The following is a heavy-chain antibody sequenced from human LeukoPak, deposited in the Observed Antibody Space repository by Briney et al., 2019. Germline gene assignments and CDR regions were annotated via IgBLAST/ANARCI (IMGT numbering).Heavy chain of an antibody. CDR2: IYYSGST. CDR3: ARTNSGSSGYYRLFDY. D-gene: IGHD3-22*01. J-gene: IGHJ4*02. Sequence: SETLSLTCTVSGGSISSYYWSWIRQPPGKGLEWIGYIYYSGSTNYNPSLKSRVTISVDTSKNQFSLKLSSVTAADTAVYYCARTNSGSSGYYRLFDYWGQGTLVTVSS. CDR1: GGSISSYY. V-gene: IGHV4-59*08.